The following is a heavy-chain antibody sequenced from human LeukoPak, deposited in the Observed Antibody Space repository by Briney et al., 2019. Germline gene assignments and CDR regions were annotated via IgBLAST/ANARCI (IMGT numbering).Heavy chain of an antibody. CDR3: AVGGVLTPTFDD. D-gene: IGHD3-16*01. CDR1: GGSISRSDYY. V-gene: IGHV4-39*07. Sequence: SETLSLTCAVSGGSISRSDYYWGWIRQPPGKGLEWIGHIYYSGTIHYSPSLQSRVIISVDTSKNQFSLKMNSVTAADTALYYCAVGGVLTPTFDDWGQGTQVTVSS. J-gene: IGHJ4*02. CDR2: IYYSGTI.